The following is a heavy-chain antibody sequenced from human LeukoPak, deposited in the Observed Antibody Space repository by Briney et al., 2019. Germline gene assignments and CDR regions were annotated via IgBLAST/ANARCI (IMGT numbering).Heavy chain of an antibody. D-gene: IGHD2-15*01. J-gene: IGHJ4*02. CDR3: ARHSSCSGGSCYSREIDY. CDR2: IYSGGST. Sequence: GGSLRLSCAASGFTFSSNYMSWVRQAPGKGLEWVSVIYSGGSTYYADSVKGRFTISRDNSKNTLYLQMNSLRAEDTAVYYCARHSSCSGGSCYSREIDYWGQGTLVTVSS. V-gene: IGHV3-53*01. CDR1: GFTFSSNY.